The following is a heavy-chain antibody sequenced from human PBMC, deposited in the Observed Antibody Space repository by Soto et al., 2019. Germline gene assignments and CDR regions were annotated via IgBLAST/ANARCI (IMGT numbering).Heavy chain of an antibody. Sequence: GGSLRLSCAASGFTLSTYTMNWVRQAPGKGLEWVSSICISSSASYYADSVRGRFTISRDNAKNALYVQMNSLRADDTAVYFCVRGMNPLFGGQGTLVTVSS. J-gene: IGHJ4*01. CDR2: ICISSSAS. CDR3: VRGMNPLF. V-gene: IGHV3-21*06. CDR1: GFTLSTYT.